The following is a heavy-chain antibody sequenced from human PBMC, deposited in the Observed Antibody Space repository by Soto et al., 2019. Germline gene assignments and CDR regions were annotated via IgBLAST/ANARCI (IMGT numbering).Heavy chain of an antibody. CDR3: ARDRSHSSAYWWLDY. D-gene: IGHD3-22*01. Sequence: ASVKVSCKASGYTFTNYGINWVRQATGQGLEWMGWMSPNSGNTGYTQKLQGRVTMTRNTSISTAYMELSSLRSEDTAMYYCARDRSHSSAYWWLDYWGQGTQVTVSS. J-gene: IGHJ4*02. CDR2: MSPNSGNT. V-gene: IGHV1-8*01. CDR1: GYTFTNYG.